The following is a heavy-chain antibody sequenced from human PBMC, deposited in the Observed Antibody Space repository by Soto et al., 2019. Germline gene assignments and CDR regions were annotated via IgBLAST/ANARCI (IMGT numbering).Heavy chain of an antibody. J-gene: IGHJ3*02. CDR1: GYTFTSYA. D-gene: IGHD3-16*01. CDR2: INAGNGNT. Sequence: QVQLVQSGAEVKKPGASVKVSCKASGYTFTSYAMHWVRQAPGQRLEWMGWINAGNGNTKYSQKFQGRVTITGDTSASTDYMELSSLRSEDTAVYYCARDSDYIWGSYSGGDAFDIWGQGTMVTVSS. V-gene: IGHV1-3*01. CDR3: ARDSDYIWGSYSGGDAFDI.